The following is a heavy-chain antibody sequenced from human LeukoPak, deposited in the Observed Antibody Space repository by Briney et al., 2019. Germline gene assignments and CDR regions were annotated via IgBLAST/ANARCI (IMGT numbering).Heavy chain of an antibody. Sequence: QVQLQESGPGLVKPSETLSLTCSVSGDSIRNNYWSWIRQPPGQELEWIGYIYSSGSTTYNPSLKSRITISVDTSKNQFSLNLSSVTAADTAVYYCARRGGRTRGFWYFDLWGRGTLVTVSS. CDR1: GDSIRNNY. J-gene: IGHJ2*01. D-gene: IGHD3-16*01. CDR2: IYSSGST. V-gene: IGHV4-59*01. CDR3: ARRGGRTRGFWYFDL.